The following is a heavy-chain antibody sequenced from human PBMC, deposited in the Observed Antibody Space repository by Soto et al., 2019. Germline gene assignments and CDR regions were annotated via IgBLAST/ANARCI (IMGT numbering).Heavy chain of an antibody. J-gene: IGHJ2*01. V-gene: IGHV1-69*12. D-gene: IGHD2-21*02. Sequence: QVQLVQSGAEVKKPGSSVKVSCKASGGTFSSYAISWVRQAPGQGLEWMGGIIPIFGTANYAQKFQGRVTITADESTSTAYMELGSLRSEDTAVYYCARQHAYCGGDCYSFDLWGRGTLVTVSS. CDR3: ARQHAYCGGDCYSFDL. CDR1: GGTFSSYA. CDR2: IIPIFGTA.